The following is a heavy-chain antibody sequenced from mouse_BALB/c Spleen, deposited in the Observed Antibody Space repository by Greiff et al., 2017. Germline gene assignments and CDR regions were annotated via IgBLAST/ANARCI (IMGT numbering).Heavy chain of an antibody. CDR3: ARGYDWYFDV. CDR1: GYSFTGYF. J-gene: IGHJ1*01. CDR2: INPYNGDT. V-gene: IGHV1-20*02. D-gene: IGHD2-14*01. Sequence: VQLKESGPELVKPGASVKISCKASGYSFTGYFMNWVMQSHGKSLEWIGRINPYNGDTFYNQKFKGKATLTVDKSSSTAHMELRSLASEDSAVYYCARGYDWYFDVWGAGTTVTVSS.